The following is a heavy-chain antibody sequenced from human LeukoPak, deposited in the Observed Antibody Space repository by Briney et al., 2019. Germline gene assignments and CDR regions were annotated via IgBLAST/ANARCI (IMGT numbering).Heavy chain of an antibody. J-gene: IGHJ5*02. CDR2: IYYSGST. D-gene: IGHD1-14*01. CDR3: ARPAENWFDP. CDR1: GGSISSSSYY. V-gene: IGHV4-39*01. Sequence: SETLSLTCTVSGGSISSSSYYWGWIRQPPGKGLEWIGSIYYSGSTYYNPSLESRVTISVDTSKNQFSLKLSSVTAADTAVYYCARPAENWFDPWGQGTLVTVSS.